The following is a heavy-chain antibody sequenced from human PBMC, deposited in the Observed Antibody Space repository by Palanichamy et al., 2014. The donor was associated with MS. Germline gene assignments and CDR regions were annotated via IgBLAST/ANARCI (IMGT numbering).Heavy chain of an antibody. D-gene: IGHD3-22*01. Sequence: EVQLVESGGGLVQPGGSLRLSCAASGFTFSSNSMNWVRQAPGKGLEGISYISSGSTTIYYADSVKGRFTISRDNAKNSLYLQMNNLREEDTAVYYCVRSGHYPYGMDVWGQGTTVAVSS. J-gene: IGHJ6*02. CDR3: VRSGHYPYGMDV. CDR1: GFTFSSNS. CDR2: ISSGSTTI. V-gene: IGHV3-48*02.